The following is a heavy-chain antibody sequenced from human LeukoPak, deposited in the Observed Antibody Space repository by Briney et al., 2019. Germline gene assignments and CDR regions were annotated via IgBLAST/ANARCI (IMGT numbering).Heavy chain of an antibody. V-gene: IGHV1-18*01. CDR1: GYTFTSCT. J-gene: IGHJ4*02. Sequence: ASVKVSCKTSGYTFTSCTITWVRQAPGQGLDWMGWINAYNGYTNFAQKLQGRVTLTTDTSTSTAYMELRSLRSDDTAVYYCARRAGSYGSGTYYSYYFDYWGQGTLVTVSS. CDR2: INAYNGYT. D-gene: IGHD3-10*01. CDR3: ARRAGSYGSGTYYSYYFDY.